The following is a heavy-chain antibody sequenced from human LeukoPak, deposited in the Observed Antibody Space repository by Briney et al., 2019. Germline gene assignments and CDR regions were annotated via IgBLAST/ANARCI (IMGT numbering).Heavy chain of an antibody. CDR1: GFTFSSYG. CDR3: AKAWTHCSGGSCYSDYYYYMDV. CDR2: ISGSGGST. V-gene: IGHV3-23*01. J-gene: IGHJ6*03. Sequence: GGSLRLSCAASGFTFSSYGMSWVRQAPGKGLEWVSAISGSGGSTYYADSVKGRFTISRDNSKNTLYLQMNSLRAEDTAVYYCAKAWTHCSGGSCYSDYYYYMDVWGKGTTVTISS. D-gene: IGHD2-15*01.